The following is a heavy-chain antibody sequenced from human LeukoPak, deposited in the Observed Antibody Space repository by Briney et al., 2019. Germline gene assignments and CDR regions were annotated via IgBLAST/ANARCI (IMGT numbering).Heavy chain of an antibody. CDR3: VRDGYNWDGYGWFDP. Sequence: GGSLRLSCTDSQFTFSHYNMNWVRQPPGKGLKWVSYIDSSGSSIFYADSVKGRFTISRDNAKNSLYLQMNSLRAEDTAVYYCVRDGYNWDGYGWFDPWGQGTLVTVSS. D-gene: IGHD1-1*01. CDR1: QFTFSHYN. CDR2: IDSSGSSI. V-gene: IGHV3-48*01. J-gene: IGHJ5*02.